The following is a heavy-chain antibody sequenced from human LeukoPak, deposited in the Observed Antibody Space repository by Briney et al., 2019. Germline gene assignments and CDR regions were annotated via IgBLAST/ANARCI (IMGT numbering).Heavy chain of an antibody. Sequence: GGSLRLSCAASGLTVSSNYMSWVRQAPGKGLEWVSVIYSGGSTYYADSVKGRFTISRDNPKNTLYLQMNSLGDEDTAVYYCTRGGGAYCGSDCYRNLDYWGQGTLVTVSS. V-gene: IGHV3-66*02. D-gene: IGHD2-21*02. CDR3: TRGGGAYCGSDCYRNLDY. J-gene: IGHJ4*02. CDR2: IYSGGST. CDR1: GLTVSSNY.